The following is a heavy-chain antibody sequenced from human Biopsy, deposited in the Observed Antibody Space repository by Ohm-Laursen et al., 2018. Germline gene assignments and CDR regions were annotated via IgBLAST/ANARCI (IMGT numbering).Heavy chain of an antibody. Sequence: SETLPLTCTVSGGSISSGSNYWAWIRQPPGKGLEWIGSVYHSGTTYYSPSLKSRVTISVDTSKNQLSLKVISVTAADTAVYYCARLTGDPSYWGQGILVTVSS. J-gene: IGHJ4*02. D-gene: IGHD7-27*01. CDR2: VYHSGTT. CDR3: ARLTGDPSY. V-gene: IGHV4-39*07. CDR1: GGSISSGSNY.